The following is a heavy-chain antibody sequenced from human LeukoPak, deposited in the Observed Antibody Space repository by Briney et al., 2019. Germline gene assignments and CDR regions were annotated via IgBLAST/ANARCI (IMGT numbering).Heavy chain of an antibody. V-gene: IGHV3-53*04. J-gene: IGHJ4*02. CDR3: AKDLTNGWGTFDY. Sequence: GGSLRLSCAASGFTVSTDHMNWVRQAPGKGLEWVSVIYSDGSTFYSDSVKGRFTISRHNSKNIVYLQMNSLRTEDTAVYYCAKDLTNGWGTFDYWGQGTLVTVSS. D-gene: IGHD3-16*01. CDR1: GFTVSTDH. CDR2: IYSDGST.